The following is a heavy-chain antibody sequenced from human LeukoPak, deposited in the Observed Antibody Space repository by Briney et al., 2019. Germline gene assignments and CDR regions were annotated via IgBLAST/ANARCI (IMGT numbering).Heavy chain of an antibody. J-gene: IGHJ4*02. CDR3: AKASVGGLGYYDSSGYYYAFYYFDY. Sequence: GGSLRLSCAASGFTFSSYAMSWVRQAPGMGLEWVSAISGSGGSTYYADSVKGRFTISRDNSKNTLYLQMNSLRAEDTAVYYCAKASVGGLGYYDSSGYYYAFYYFDYWGQGTLVTVSS. D-gene: IGHD3-22*01. V-gene: IGHV3-23*01. CDR2: ISGSGGST. CDR1: GFTFSSYA.